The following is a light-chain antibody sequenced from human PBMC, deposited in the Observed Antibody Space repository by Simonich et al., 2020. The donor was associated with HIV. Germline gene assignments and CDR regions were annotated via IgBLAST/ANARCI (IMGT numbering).Light chain of an antibody. Sequence: DIQMTQSPSSLSASVGDRVTITCQASQDIANYLNWYQQKPGKAPKLLILDVSHLETGVPSRFSGNASVTDFTFTITSLRPEDIATYYCQQSYSSLSYTFGLGTKLEIK. CDR1: QDIANY. J-gene: IGKJ2*01. V-gene: IGKV1-33*01. CDR3: QQSYSSLSYT. CDR2: DVS.